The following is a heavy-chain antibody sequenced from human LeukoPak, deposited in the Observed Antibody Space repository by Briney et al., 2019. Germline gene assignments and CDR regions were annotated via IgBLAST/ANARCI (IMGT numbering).Heavy chain of an antibody. V-gene: IGHV4-34*01. CDR3: ARVYCSGGTCSKTIRWSWFDP. Sequence: SETLSLTCAVYGGSFSGYYWSWIRQPPGKGLEWIGEINHSGSINYNPSLKSRVTISVDTSKNQFSLKLSSVTAADTAVYYCARVYCSGGTCSKTIRWSWFDPWGQGTLVTVSS. D-gene: IGHD2-15*01. CDR2: INHSGSI. CDR1: GGSFSGYY. J-gene: IGHJ5*02.